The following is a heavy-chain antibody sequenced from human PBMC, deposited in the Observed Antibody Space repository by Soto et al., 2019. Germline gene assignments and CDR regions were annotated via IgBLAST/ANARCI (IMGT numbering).Heavy chain of an antibody. Sequence: GESPRLSCAASGFTFSGYGMPWVRQAPGKGLEWVAVIWYDGSNKYYVDSVKGRFTISRDNSKNTPYLQLKSPRPEETAVYYWERDRDKVGYSYGYCGQGTLVTVSS. CDR2: IWYDGSNK. CDR1: GFTFSGYG. J-gene: IGHJ4*02. CDR3: ERDRDKVGYSYGY. V-gene: IGHV3-33*01. D-gene: IGHD5-18*01.